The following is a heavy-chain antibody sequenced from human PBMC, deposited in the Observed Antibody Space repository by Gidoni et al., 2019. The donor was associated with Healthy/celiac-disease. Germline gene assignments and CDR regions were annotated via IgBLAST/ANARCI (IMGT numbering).Heavy chain of an antibody. CDR1: GGSISSSSYY. D-gene: IGHD7-27*01. J-gene: IGHJ2*01. V-gene: IGHV4-39*01. CDR3: ARRGLTGGYFDL. Sequence: QPQLQESGPGLVKPSETLSLTCTVPGGSISSSSYYWGWISQPPGKGLEWIGSTYYSGSTYYNPSLKSRVTISVDTSKNQFSLKLSSVTAADTAVYYCARRGLTGGYFDLWGRGTLVTVSS. CDR2: TYYSGST.